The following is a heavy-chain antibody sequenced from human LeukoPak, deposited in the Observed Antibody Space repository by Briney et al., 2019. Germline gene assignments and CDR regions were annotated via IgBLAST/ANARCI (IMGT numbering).Heavy chain of an antibody. D-gene: IGHD5-12*01. CDR2: LHADGNEK. J-gene: IGHJ4*02. V-gene: IGHV3-7*01. CDR3: ARGGYSFDY. CDR1: GFSLSGYW. Sequence: GGSLRLSCAASGFSLSGYWMSWVRQAPGKGLKWVARLHADGNEKYFVDSVKGRFTVSRDNAKNSLSLQMNSLRVEDTAVYYCARGGYSFDYLGQGTLVTVSS.